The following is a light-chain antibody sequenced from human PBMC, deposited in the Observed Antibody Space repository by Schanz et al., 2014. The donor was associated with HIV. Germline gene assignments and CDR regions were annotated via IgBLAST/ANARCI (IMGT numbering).Light chain of an antibody. V-gene: IGLV2-8*01. J-gene: IGLJ1*01. CDR2: EVS. Sequence: QSALTQPPSASGSPGQSVTISCTGTSSDVGGYNYVSWYQQHPGKAPKLMIYEVSKRPSGVPDRFSGSKSDNTASLTVSGLQAEDEADYYCSSYAGSNFYVFGTGTKLTVL. CDR1: SSDVGGYNY. CDR3: SSYAGSNFYV.